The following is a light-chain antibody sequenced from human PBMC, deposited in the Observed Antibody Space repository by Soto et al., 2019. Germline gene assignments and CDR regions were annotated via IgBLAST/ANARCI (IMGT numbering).Light chain of an antibody. CDR3: QSYDSSLTSYV. J-gene: IGLJ1*01. V-gene: IGLV1-40*01. CDR1: SSNIGAGYD. Sequence: QSVLTQPPSVSGAPGQRVTISCTGSSSNIGAGYDVHWYQHLPGTAPKLLIYGNSNRPSGVPDRFSGSKSGTSASLAITGLQAEDEADYYCQSYDSSLTSYVFGTRTKVTVL. CDR2: GNS.